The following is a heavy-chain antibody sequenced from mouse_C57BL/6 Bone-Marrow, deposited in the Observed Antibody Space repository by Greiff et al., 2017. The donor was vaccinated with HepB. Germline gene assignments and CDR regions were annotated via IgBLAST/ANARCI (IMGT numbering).Heavy chain of an antibody. CDR1: GYSFTGYY. V-gene: IGHV1-31*01. J-gene: IGHJ1*03. CDR2: IYPYNGVS. Sequence: VHVKQSGPELVKPGASVKISCKASGYSFTGYYMHWVKQSHGNILDWIGYIYPYNGVSSYNQKFKGKATLTVDKSSSTAYMELRSLTSEDSAVYYCASCPITTVVARYWYFDVWGTGTTVTVSS. CDR3: ASCPITTVVARYWYFDV. D-gene: IGHD1-1*01.